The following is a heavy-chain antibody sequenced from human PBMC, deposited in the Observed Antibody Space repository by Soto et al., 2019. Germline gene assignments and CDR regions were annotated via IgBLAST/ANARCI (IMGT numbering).Heavy chain of an antibody. V-gene: IGHV1-18*01. CDR3: GREWQRLAQEDYYQFNGMDV. CDR2: MGAHSGHT. CDR1: GYNFTRFV. J-gene: IGHJ6*02. D-gene: IGHD3-9*01. Sequence: QFQLVQSGAEVKKPGASVKVSCKASGYNFTRFVISWVRQAPGHGLEWMGWMGAHSGHTRQEQKFQGRLTMTTDASLNTANIDLRSLTSDDTALYYCGREWQRLAQEDYYQFNGMDVWGQGTTVIVSS.